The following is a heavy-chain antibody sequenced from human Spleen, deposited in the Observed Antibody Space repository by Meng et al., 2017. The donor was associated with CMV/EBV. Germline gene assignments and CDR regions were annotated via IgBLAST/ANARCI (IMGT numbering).Heavy chain of an antibody. CDR2: ISYEGSNT. CDR1: GFTFSSFA. Sequence: GFTFSSFAMTWARQAPGKGLEWVKVISYEGSNTHYADSVKGRFTISRDNSKNTLYLQMNSLRTEDTAVYYCTRDNRDYVWGSYVSDYWGQGTLVTVSS. D-gene: IGHD3-16*01. V-gene: IGHV3-30-3*01. CDR3: TRDNRDYVWGSYVSDY. J-gene: IGHJ4*02.